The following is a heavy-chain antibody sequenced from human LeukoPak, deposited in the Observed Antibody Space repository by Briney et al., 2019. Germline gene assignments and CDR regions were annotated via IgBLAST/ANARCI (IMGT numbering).Heavy chain of an antibody. CDR1: GFTFSSYA. J-gene: IGHJ5*02. V-gene: IGHV3-23*01. CDR3: AKASTSIFGVVNNWFDP. CDR2: ISGGST. Sequence: PGGSLRLSCAASGFTFSSYAMSWVRQAPGKGLEWVSAISGGSTYYADSVKGRFTISRDNSKNTLYLQMNSLRAEDTAVYYCAKASTSIFGVVNNWFDPRGQGTLVTVSS. D-gene: IGHD3-3*01.